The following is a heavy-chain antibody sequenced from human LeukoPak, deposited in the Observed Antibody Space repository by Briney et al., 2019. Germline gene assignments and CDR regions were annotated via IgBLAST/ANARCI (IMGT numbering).Heavy chain of an antibody. D-gene: IGHD3-16*01. Sequence: GESLKISCKGSGYSFSNYWIGWVRQMPGKGLEWMGIIYPDDSDTRYSPSFQGQVTISADRSTNTAYLQWSGLKASDTAMYYCARRGRDSNNQKIFDYWGQGTLVTVSS. V-gene: IGHV5-51*01. CDR3: ARRGRDSNNQKIFDY. J-gene: IGHJ4*02. CDR1: GYSFSNYW. CDR2: IYPDDSDT.